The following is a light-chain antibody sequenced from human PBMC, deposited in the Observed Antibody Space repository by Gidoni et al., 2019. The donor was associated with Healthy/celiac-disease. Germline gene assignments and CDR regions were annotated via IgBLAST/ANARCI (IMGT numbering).Light chain of an antibody. CDR3: QQRSNWPPEIT. V-gene: IGKV3-11*01. Sequence: EIVLTQSQATLSLSPGERATLSGRASQSVSSYLAWYQQKPGQAPRLLIYDASNRATGIPARFSGSGSGTDFTLTISSLEPEDFAVYYCQQRSNWPPEITFGQGTRLEIK. J-gene: IGKJ5*01. CDR1: QSVSSY. CDR2: DAS.